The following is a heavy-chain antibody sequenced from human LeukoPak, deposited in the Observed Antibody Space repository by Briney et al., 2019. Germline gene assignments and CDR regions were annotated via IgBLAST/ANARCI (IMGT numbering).Heavy chain of an antibody. CDR3: ARGGNIVGANEGSDY. V-gene: IGHV1-8*03. Sequence: GASVKVSCKASGYTFTSYDINWVRQATGQGLEWMGWMNPNSGNTGYAQKFQGRVTITRNTSISTAYMELSSLRSEDTAVYYCARGGNIVGANEGSDYWGQGTLVTVSS. CDR2: MNPNSGNT. CDR1: GYTFTSYD. D-gene: IGHD1-26*01. J-gene: IGHJ4*02.